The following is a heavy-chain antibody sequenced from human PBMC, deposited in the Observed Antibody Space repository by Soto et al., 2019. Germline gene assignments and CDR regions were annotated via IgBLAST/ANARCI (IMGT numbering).Heavy chain of an antibody. CDR2: IYWDDDK. Sequence: QITLKESGPMLVKPTQTHTLTCIFSGFSLSTSGMSVGWIRQPPGKALEWLALIYWDDDKRYSPSLKSRLTIIKDTSKNQVVLTMTNMDPVDTATYYCVHRRSGGSGTFFDYWGQGTLVTVSS. D-gene: IGHD3-10*01. V-gene: IGHV2-5*02. CDR3: VHRRSGGSGTFFDY. J-gene: IGHJ4*02. CDR1: GFSLSTSGMS.